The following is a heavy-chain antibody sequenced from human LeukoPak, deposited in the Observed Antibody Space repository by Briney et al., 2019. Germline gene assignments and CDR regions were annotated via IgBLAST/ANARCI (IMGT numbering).Heavy chain of an antibody. J-gene: IGHJ4*02. Sequence: PGESLKISCKASGYTFATYWIGWVRQMPGKGLEWMGIIYPGDSETRYSPSFQGQVTISADKSISTAYLQWGSLKASDTAMYYCASNLLRYFDWSRYWGQGTLVTVSS. CDR2: IYPGDSET. CDR1: GYTFATYW. D-gene: IGHD3-9*01. V-gene: IGHV5-51*01. CDR3: ASNLLRYFDWSRY.